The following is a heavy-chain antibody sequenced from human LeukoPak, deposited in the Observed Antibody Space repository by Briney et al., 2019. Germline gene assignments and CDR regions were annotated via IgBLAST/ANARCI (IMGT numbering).Heavy chain of an antibody. V-gene: IGHV3-48*03. D-gene: IGHD2-2*01. J-gene: IGHJ4*02. CDR1: GFTFSSYE. CDR3: ANGRYHNF. CDR2: ITTSGGDT. Sequence: GGSLRLSCAASGFTFSSYEMNWVRQAPGKGLEWVSHITTSGGDTYYADSVRGRFTISRDNSKNTLYLQMNSLRAEDTAVYYCANGRYHNFWGQGTLVTVS.